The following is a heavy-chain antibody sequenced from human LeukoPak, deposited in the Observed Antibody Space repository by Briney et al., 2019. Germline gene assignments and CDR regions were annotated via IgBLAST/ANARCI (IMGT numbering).Heavy chain of an antibody. Sequence: PQASVEVSCRASAYTFSDYYVRWVRQAPGQGLEWMGWFHPSSGGAGYAQKFQGRVIMTRDTSISTAYMQLTRLTSDDTAVYYCAIKRIHGNPFDYWGQGTLVTVSS. J-gene: IGHJ4*02. CDR2: FHPSSGGA. CDR1: AYTFSDYY. V-gene: IGHV1-2*02. D-gene: IGHD2/OR15-2a*01. CDR3: AIKRIHGNPFDY.